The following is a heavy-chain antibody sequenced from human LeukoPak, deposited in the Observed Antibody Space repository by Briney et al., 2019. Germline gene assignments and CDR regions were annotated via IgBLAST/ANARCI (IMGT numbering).Heavy chain of an antibody. CDR1: GFTFSSYW. D-gene: IGHD3-22*01. CDR3: NPYYYDSSGYYYDEGIDY. CDR2: IKSKTDGGTT. Sequence: GGSLRLSCAASGFTFSSYWMSWVRQAPGKGLEWVGRIKSKTDGGTTDYAAPVKGRFTISRDDSKNTLYLQMNSLKTEDTAVYYCNPYYYDSSGYYYDEGIDYWGQGTLVTVSS. J-gene: IGHJ4*02. V-gene: IGHV3-15*01.